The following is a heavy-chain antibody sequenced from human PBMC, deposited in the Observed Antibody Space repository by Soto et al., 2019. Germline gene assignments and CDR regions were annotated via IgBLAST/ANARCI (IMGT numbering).Heavy chain of an antibody. CDR1: GFTFSSYS. Sequence: GGSLRLSCAASGFTFSSYSMNWVRQAPGRGLEWVSSISSSNSYIYYADSVKGRFTISRDNAKNSLFLQMNNLRGEDTAVYYCARDREGVGAGLFWGQGTMVTVSS. CDR2: ISSSNSYI. D-gene: IGHD1-26*01. CDR3: ARDREGVGAGLF. V-gene: IGHV3-21*01. J-gene: IGHJ3*01.